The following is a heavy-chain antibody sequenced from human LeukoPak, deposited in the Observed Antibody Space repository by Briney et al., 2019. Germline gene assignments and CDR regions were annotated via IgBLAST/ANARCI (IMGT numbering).Heavy chain of an antibody. CDR2: IIPIFGTA. CDR3: AKIYCSSNSCYDGRGWFDP. Sequence: GASVKVSCKASGGTFSNYTISWVRQAPGQGLEWMGGIIPIFGTANYAQKFQGRVTITADESTSTAYMELSSLRSEDTAVCYCAKIYCSSNSCYDGRGWFDPWGQGTLVTVSS. D-gene: IGHD2-2*01. CDR1: GGTFSNYT. J-gene: IGHJ5*02. V-gene: IGHV1-69*01.